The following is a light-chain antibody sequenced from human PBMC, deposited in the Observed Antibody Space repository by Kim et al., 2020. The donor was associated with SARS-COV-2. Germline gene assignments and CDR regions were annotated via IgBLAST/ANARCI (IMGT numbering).Light chain of an antibody. CDR1: QNINSH. CDR2: AAS. CDR3: QRTYISPFT. Sequence: DIQMTQSPSSLSASVGDRVTITCRTSQNINSHLNWYHQKPGRAPKLLIYAASTLQGGVPSRFSGGGSETDFTLTISSLQPEDFATYFCQRTYISPFTFGPGTKVDIK. J-gene: IGKJ3*01. V-gene: IGKV1-39*01.